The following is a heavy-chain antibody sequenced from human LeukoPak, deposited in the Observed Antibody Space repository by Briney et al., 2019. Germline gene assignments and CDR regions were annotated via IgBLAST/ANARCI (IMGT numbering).Heavy chain of an antibody. J-gene: IGHJ6*02. CDR3: ARRLGWFGNVHGMDV. V-gene: IGHV4-34*01. CDR1: GGSISSYY. D-gene: IGHD3-10*01. CDR2: INYSGSA. Sequence: SETLSLTCTVSGGSISSYYWSWIRQPPGKGLEWIGEINYSGSANYNPSLKSRVTISVDTSKNQFSLKLSSVTAADTAVYYCARRLGWFGNVHGMDVWGQGTTVTVSS.